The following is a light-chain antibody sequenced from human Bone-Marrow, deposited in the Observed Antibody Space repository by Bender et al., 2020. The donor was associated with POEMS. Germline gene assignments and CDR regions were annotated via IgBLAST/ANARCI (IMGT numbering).Light chain of an antibody. CDR2: EGT. V-gene: IGLV2-23*01. J-gene: IGLJ1*01. Sequence: QSALTQPASVSGSPGQSITISCTGINSDVVTYKFVSWFQQYPGRAPKLLIYEGTKRPSGVSDRFSGSKSGDTASLTISGLQADDEANYYCCSYAGSNTYVFGAGTKVTVL. CDR1: NSDVVTYKF. CDR3: CSYAGSNTYV.